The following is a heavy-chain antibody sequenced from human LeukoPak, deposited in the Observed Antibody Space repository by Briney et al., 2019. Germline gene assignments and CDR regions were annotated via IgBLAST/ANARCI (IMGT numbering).Heavy chain of an antibody. Sequence: SETLSLTCTVSGGSISSYYWSWIRQPAGKGLEWIGRIYTSGSTNYNPSLKSRVTMSVDTSKNQFSLKLSSVTAADTAVYYCARGPGIAAAVDSFDPGSRGWFGPWGQGTLVTVSS. D-gene: IGHD6-13*01. V-gene: IGHV4-4*07. CDR2: IYTSGST. CDR3: ARGPGIAAAVDSFDPGSRGWFGP. CDR1: GGSISSYY. J-gene: IGHJ5*02.